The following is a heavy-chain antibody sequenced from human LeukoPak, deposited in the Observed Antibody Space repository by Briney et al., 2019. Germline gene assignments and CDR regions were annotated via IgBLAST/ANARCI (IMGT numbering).Heavy chain of an antibody. J-gene: IGHJ3*02. CDR3: ARRMATIRAFDI. D-gene: IGHD5-24*01. V-gene: IGHV4-4*07. CDR1: GGSISSYY. Sequence: AETLSLTCTVSGGSISSYYWSWIRQPAGKGLEWIGRIYTSGSTNYNPSLKSRVTMSVDTSKNQFSLKLSSVTAADTAVYYCARRMATIRAFDIWGQGTMVTVSS. CDR2: IYTSGST.